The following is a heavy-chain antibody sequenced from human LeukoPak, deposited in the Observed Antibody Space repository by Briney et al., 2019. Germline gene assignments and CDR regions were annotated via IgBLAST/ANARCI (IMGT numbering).Heavy chain of an antibody. CDR2: ISHDGSDK. V-gene: IGHV3-30*04. CDR3: AREGVQTTVDAFDV. J-gene: IGHJ3*01. CDR1: GFTLKIYP. D-gene: IGHD4-17*01. Sequence: GGSPRLSCAASGFTLKIYPMHWVRQAPGKGLEWLSVISHDGSDKNNADSVKGRFIISRDNSKNTIYLQLNSLRPEDTAMYYCAREGVQTTVDAFDVWGLGTMVIVSS.